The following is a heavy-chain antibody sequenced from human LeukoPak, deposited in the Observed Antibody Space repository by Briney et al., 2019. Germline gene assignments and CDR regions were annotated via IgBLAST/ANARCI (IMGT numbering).Heavy chain of an antibody. CDR3: ARVEGPNYYFYGMDV. J-gene: IGHJ6*02. V-gene: IGHV3-74*01. CDR2: INSDGRTT. Sequence: GGSLRLSCAASGFTFRGYWMHWVRQAPGKGLVWVSRINSDGRTTTYADSVRGRFTISRDNAKNTLYLQMNSLGAEDTAVYYCARVEGPNYYFYGMDVWGQGPTVTVSS. CDR1: GFTFRGYW.